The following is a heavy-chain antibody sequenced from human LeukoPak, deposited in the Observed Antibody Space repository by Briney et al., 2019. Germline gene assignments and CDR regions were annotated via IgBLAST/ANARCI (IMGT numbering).Heavy chain of an antibody. D-gene: IGHD2-2*01. V-gene: IGHV1-18*01. CDR3: ARVPLTDIVVVPAAHPLDY. CDR2: ISAYNGNT. CDR1: GYTFTSYG. J-gene: IGHJ4*02. Sequence: ASVKVSCKASGYTFTSYGISWVRQAPGQGLEWMGWISAYNGNTNYAQKLQGRVTMTTDTSTSTAYMELRSLRSDDTAVYYCARVPLTDIVVVPAAHPLDYWGQGTLVTVSS.